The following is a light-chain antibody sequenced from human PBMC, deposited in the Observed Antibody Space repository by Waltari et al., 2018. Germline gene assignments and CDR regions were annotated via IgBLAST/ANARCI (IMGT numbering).Light chain of an antibody. CDR2: GHN. J-gene: IGLJ3*02. CDR3: NSRDTSTNRWV. CDR1: RLRHYY. Sequence: SSELTQDPAVSVALGQTVRITCQGDRLRHYYVSWYQQKQGQAPLLVMYGHNNRPSGIPDRFSGSSSGNTASLTITGAQAEDEADYYCNSRDTSTNRWVFGGGTKLTVL. V-gene: IGLV3-19*01.